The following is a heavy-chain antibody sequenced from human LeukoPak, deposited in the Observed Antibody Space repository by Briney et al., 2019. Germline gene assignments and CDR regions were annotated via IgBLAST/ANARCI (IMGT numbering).Heavy chain of an antibody. CDR3: ARELTGTRSQFDY. Sequence: ASVKVSCKASGYTFTGYYMHWVRQAPGQGLEWMGWINPNSGGTNYAQKFQGRVTMTRDTSISTAYMELSRLRSDDTAVYYCARELTGTRSQFDYWGQGTLVTVSP. CDR1: GYTFTGYY. D-gene: IGHD1-7*01. J-gene: IGHJ4*02. V-gene: IGHV1-2*02. CDR2: INPNSGGT.